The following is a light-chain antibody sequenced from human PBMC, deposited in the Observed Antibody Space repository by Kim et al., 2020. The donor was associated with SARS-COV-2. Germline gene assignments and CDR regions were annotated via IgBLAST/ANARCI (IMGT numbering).Light chain of an antibody. CDR1: QSVSSNY. V-gene: IGKV3-20*01. CDR3: QQYGNLPRT. CDR2: GAS. J-gene: IGKJ1*01. Sequence: SQGERATLSCRASQSVSSNYLAWYQQKPGQAPRLLMYGASSRATGIPDMFSGSGSGTDFTLTISRLEPEDFAVYYCQQYGNLPRTFGQGTKVDIK.